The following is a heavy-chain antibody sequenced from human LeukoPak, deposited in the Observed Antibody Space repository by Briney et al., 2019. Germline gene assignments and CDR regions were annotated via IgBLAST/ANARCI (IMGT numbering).Heavy chain of an antibody. D-gene: IGHD4-11*01. CDR1: GASITSSSYY. Sequence: SQTLSLTCSVSGASITSSSYYWGWIRQPPEKGLEWIGSIYYTGGTHYSPSLKSRVTMSVDTSKNQFSLKLSSVTAADTAVYYCARHGGTRITLVQGYYFDYWGQGTLVTVSS. V-gene: IGHV4-39*01. J-gene: IGHJ4*02. CDR3: ARHGGTRITLVQGYYFDY. CDR2: IYYTGGT.